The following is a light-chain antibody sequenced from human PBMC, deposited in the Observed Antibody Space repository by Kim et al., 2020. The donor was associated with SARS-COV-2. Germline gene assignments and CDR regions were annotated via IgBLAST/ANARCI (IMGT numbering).Light chain of an antibody. V-gene: IGKV2-30*01. Sequence: DVVMTQSPLSLPVTLGQPASISCRSSQSLDYSDGNTYLNWFHQRPGQSPRRLIYQFSNRDSGVPDRFSGSGSATDFTLKISRVEAEDVGIYYCMQDTRWPPTFGPGTKVDIK. CDR2: QFS. J-gene: IGKJ1*01. CDR1: QSLDYSDGNTY. CDR3: MQDTRWPPT.